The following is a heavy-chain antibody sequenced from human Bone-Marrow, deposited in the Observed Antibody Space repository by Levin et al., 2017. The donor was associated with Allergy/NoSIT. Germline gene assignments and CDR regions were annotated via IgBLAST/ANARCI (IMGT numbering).Heavy chain of an antibody. J-gene: IGHJ5*02. CDR3: ARVPGDPYYYDSSGYNNWFDP. CDR2: ISSSGSTI. V-gene: IGHV3-48*03. Sequence: GGSLRLSCAASGFTFSSYEMNWVRQAPGKGLEWVSYISSSGSTIYYADSVKGRFTISRDNAKNSLYLQMNSLRAEDTAVYYCARVPGDPYYYDSSGYNNWFDPWGQGTLVTVSS. D-gene: IGHD3-22*01. CDR1: GFTFSSYE.